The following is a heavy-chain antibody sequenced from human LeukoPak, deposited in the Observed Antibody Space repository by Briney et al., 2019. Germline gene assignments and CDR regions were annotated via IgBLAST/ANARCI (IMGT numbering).Heavy chain of an antibody. J-gene: IGHJ4*02. CDR3: ARVVRSYYFDY. CDR1: GFTFSSYW. Sequence: GGSLRLSCAASGFTFSSYWMSWVSQAPGKGLEWVANIKQDGSEKYYVDSVKGRFTISRDNAKNSLYLQMNSLRAEDTAVYYCARVVRSYYFDYWGQGTLVTVSS. V-gene: IGHV3-7*01. CDR2: IKQDGSEK.